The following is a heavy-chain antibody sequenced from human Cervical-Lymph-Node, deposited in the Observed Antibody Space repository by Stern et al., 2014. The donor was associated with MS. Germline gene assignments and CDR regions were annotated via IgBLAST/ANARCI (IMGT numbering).Heavy chain of an antibody. Sequence: VQLVESGPGLVKPSETLSLTCTVSGDSISRRSYYWSWIRPPPGKGLEWIGFIYYGGSTKYNPSLNSRVTILQDSSKNQISLNLNSVTAADSAVYYCARDGYSSTEYYLEYWGQGILVTVSS. CDR3: ARDGYSSTEYYLEY. D-gene: IGHD2-2*01. CDR1: GDSISRRSYY. J-gene: IGHJ4*02. V-gene: IGHV4-61*01. CDR2: IYYGGST.